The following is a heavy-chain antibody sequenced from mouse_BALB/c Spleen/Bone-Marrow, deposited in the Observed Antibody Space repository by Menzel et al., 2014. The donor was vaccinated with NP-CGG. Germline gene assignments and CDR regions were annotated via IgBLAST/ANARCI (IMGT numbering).Heavy chain of an antibody. J-gene: IGHJ2*01. CDR2: ISSGGSYT. CDR1: GFTFSSYA. CDR3: ARHGITRLLDY. Sequence: EVKLLESGGGLVKPGGSLKLSCAASGFTFSSYAMSWVRQTPEKGLEWVATISSGGSYTYYPDSVKGRFTISRDNAKNTLYLQMSSLRSEDTAMYYCARHGITRLLDYWGQGTTLTVSS. V-gene: IGHV5-9-3*01. D-gene: IGHD2-4*01.